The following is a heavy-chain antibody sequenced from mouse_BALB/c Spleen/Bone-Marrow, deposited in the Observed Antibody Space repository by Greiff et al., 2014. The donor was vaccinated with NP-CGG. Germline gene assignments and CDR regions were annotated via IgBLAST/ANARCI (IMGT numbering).Heavy chain of an antibody. Sequence: VQLQQSGPELVKPGASVKISCTGSGYAFSSSWMNWVKQRPGQGLEWIGRIYPGDGDTNSNGRFKGKATLTADRSSNTAYMQLSSLTSVDSAVYFCARSAYYGSSYGAMAYWGQGTSVTVSS. D-gene: IGHD1-1*01. CDR1: GYAFSSSW. V-gene: IGHV1-82*01. CDR3: ARSAYYGSSYGAMAY. CDR2: IYPGDGDT. J-gene: IGHJ4*01.